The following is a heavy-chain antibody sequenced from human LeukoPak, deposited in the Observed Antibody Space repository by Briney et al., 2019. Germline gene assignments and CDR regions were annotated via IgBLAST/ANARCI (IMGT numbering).Heavy chain of an antibody. CDR1: GFTFSSYS. D-gene: IGHD3-9*01. V-gene: IGHV3-21*01. J-gene: IGHJ3*02. CDR3: ARTNYDILTGYGDDAFDI. CDR2: IRSSSSYI. Sequence: GGSLILSCAASGFTFSSYSMNWVRQAPGKGLEWVSSIRSSSSYIYYADSVKGRFTISRDNAKNSLYLQMNSLRAEDTAVYYCARTNYDILTGYGDDAFDIWGQGTMVTVSS.